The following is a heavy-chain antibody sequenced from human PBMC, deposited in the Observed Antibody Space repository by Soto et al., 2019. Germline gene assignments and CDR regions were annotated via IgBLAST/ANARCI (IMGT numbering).Heavy chain of an antibody. CDR1: GFTFRSFT. D-gene: IGHD6-13*01. Sequence: GGSLRLSCAASGFTFRSFTMNWVRQAPGKGLEWVSTISSNSAYIYYTDALRGRFTISRDNAKNSLHLQMNSLRAEDTAVYYCTRDASRDSSARGWFDPWGQGNMVTVS. CDR2: ISSNSAYI. CDR3: TRDASRDSSARGWFDP. J-gene: IGHJ5*02. V-gene: IGHV3-21*01.